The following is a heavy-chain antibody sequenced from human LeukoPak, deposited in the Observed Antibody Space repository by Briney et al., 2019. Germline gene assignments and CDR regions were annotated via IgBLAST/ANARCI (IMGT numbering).Heavy chain of an antibody. CDR1: GYSINNYW. J-gene: IGHJ5*02. CDR2: IYPADSDI. CDR3: ARQEYCSGGSCYTWFDP. D-gene: IGHD2-15*01. V-gene: IGHV5-51*01. Sequence: GESLKISCKGSGYSINNYWIGWVRQMPGKGLEWMGIIYPADSDIRYSPSFQGQVTISADKSISTAYLQWSSLKASDAAMYYCARQEYCSGGSCYTWFDPWGQGTLVTVSS.